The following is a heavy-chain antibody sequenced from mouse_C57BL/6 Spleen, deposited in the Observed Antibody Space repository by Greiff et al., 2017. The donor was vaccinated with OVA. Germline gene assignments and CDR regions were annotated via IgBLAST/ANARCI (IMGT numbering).Heavy chain of an antibody. D-gene: IGHD4-1*01. Sequence: QVQLQQPGAELVKPGASVKLSCKASGYTFTSYWMHWVKQRPGRGLEWIGRIDPNSGGTKYNEKFKSKATLTVDKPSSTAYMQLSSLTSEDSAVYYCARSSRIRLTGRRGDYFDYWGQGTTLTVSS. CDR2: IDPNSGGT. J-gene: IGHJ2*01. V-gene: IGHV1-72*01. CDR1: GYTFTSYW. CDR3: ARSSRIRLTGRRGDYFDY.